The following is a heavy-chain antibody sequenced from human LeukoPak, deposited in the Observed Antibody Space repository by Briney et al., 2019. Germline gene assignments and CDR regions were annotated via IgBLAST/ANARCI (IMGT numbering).Heavy chain of an antibody. V-gene: IGHV3-43*01. CDR1: GFTFDDHI. CDR3: GKGEFGDTWSHIDN. CDR2: ISWDGAGA. J-gene: IGHJ4*02. D-gene: IGHD3-10*01. Sequence: GGSLRLSCAASGFTFDDHIMHWVRQAPGKGLEWICLISWDGAGAHYAGSVNGRFTISRDNRKNSLYSEMNSLTTEDTAVYYCGKGEFGDTWSHIDNWGQGTLVTVSS.